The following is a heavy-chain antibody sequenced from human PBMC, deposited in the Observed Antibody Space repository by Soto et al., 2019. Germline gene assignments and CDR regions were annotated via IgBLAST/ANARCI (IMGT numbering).Heavy chain of an antibody. CDR3: ARSGYSSAWYTAFDS. V-gene: IGHV4-4*07. CDR1: GDSISGYY. CDR2: IYASGST. J-gene: IGHJ4*02. Sequence: PSETLSLTGTVSGDSISGYYWNWIRQPAGKGLEWIGRIYASGSTISNRSLRSRVALSVDTSKNQFSLNLNSVTAADTAMYYCARSGYSSAWYTAFDSWSQGILVTVSS. D-gene: IGHD6-19*01.